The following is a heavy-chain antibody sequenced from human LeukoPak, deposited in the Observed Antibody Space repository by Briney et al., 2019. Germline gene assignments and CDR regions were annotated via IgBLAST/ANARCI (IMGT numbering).Heavy chain of an antibody. V-gene: IGHV3-15*01. D-gene: IGHD4-17*01. CDR2: IKSKTDGGAA. CDR3: TTDPGDYEDY. Sequence: TGESLRLSCAASGFTFTNAWMSWVRQPPGKGLEWVGRIKSKTDGGAADYAAPVKGRFSILRDDSKNTLYLQMNSLRTGDTAVYYCTTDPGDYEDYWGQGTLVTVSS. CDR1: GFTFTNAW. J-gene: IGHJ4*02.